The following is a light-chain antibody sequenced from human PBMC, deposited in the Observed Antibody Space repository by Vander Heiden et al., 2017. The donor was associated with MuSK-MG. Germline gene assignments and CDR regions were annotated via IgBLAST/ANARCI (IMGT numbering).Light chain of an antibody. CDR2: AAS. CDR1: QSISSY. J-gene: IGKJ4*01. CDR3: QQSYSTPS. V-gene: IGKV1-39*01. Sequence: DIKMTKSPSSLSASVGDRVTITCRASQSISSYLNWYQQKPGKAPKLLIYAASSLQSGVPSRFSGSGSGTDFTLTISSLQPEDFATYYCQQSYSTPSFGGGTKVEIK.